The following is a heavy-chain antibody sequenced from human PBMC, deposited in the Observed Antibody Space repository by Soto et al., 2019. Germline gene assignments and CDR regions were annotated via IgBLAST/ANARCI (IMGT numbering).Heavy chain of an antibody. J-gene: IGHJ4*02. D-gene: IGHD6-19*01. Sequence: SGPTLVNPTQTLTLTCTFSGFSLSTSGVGVSWIRQPPGKALEWLALIYWDDDKRYSPSLKSRLTITKDTSKNQVVLTVTNMDPVDTATYYCAHDSSGLYGFDYWGQGTLVTVSS. CDR3: AHDSSGLYGFDY. V-gene: IGHV2-5*02. CDR1: GFSLSTSGVG. CDR2: IYWDDDK.